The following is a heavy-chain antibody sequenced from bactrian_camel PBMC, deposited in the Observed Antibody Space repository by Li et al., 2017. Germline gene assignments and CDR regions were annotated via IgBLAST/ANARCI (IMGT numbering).Heavy chain of an antibody. CDR1: GYTYNRNC. J-gene: IGHJ4*01. D-gene: IGHD4*01. Sequence: QLVESGGGSVQAGGSLRLSCAASGYTYNRNCMAWFRQAPGKEREGVARIATGSGNTYYADSVKGRFTISQDNAQNTLSLQMHSLKLEDSAMYYCAAGSETYDSPSAEPGPVCDYNYWGQGTQVTVS. CDR2: IATGSGNT. V-gene: IGHV3S1*01. CDR3: AAGSETYDSPSAEPGPVCDYNY.